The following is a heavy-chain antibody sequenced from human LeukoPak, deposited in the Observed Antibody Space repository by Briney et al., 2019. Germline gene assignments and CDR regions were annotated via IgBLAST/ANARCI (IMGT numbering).Heavy chain of an antibody. Sequence: SGTLSLTCAVSGYSTSSNWWSWVRQPPGEGLEWIAETYHKGRPNYNPSLKSRVTISIDTSKNHLYLKLDSVTAADTAVYYCVQNRNYDWYYWGQGILVTVSS. D-gene: IGHD3-3*01. J-gene: IGHJ4*02. CDR2: TYHKGRP. CDR3: VQNRNYDWYY. CDR1: GYSTSSNW. V-gene: IGHV4-4*02.